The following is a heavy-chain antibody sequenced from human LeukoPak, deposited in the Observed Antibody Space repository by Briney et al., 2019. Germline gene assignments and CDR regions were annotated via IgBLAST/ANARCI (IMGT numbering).Heavy chain of an antibody. Sequence: PSETLSLTCTVSGGSISSSSYYWGWIRQPPGKGLEWIGYIYYSGSTNYNPSLKSRVTISVDTSKNQFSLKLSSVTAADTAVYYCARFFRGGKSYFDYWGQGTLVTVSS. CDR1: GGSISSSSYY. D-gene: IGHD3-3*01. CDR2: IYYSGST. J-gene: IGHJ4*02. CDR3: ARFFRGGKSYFDY. V-gene: IGHV4-61*05.